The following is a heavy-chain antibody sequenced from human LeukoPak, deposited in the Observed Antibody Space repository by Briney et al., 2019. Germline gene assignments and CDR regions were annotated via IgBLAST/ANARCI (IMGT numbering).Heavy chain of an antibody. V-gene: IGHV3-72*01. CDR3: ARVAHRGPKHIDY. J-gene: IGHJ4*02. D-gene: IGHD1-14*01. CDR2: TRNKANSYTT. CDR1: GFTFRSYA. Sequence: GGSLRLSCAASGFTFRSYAMSWVRQAPGKGLEWVGRTRNKANSYTTEYAASVKGRFTISRDDSKNSLYLQMNSLKTEDTAVYYCARVAHRGPKHIDYWGQGTLVTVSS.